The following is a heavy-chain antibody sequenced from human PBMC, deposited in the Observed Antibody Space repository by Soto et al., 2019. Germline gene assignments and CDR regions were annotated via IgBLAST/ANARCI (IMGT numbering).Heavy chain of an antibody. J-gene: IGHJ5*02. CDR3: AGDPDSHYNDSHASSYP. Sequence: QVQLVQSGAEVKKPGSSVKVSCKASGGTFSTYTITWVRQAPGQGLEWMGRIIPIIGIINYAQKFQGRVTIPADXSXGTXYRELTRRRSDDTALYYCAGDPDSHYNDSHASSYPWGQGTLVTVSS. V-gene: IGHV1-69*08. CDR1: GGTFSTYT. D-gene: IGHD3-22*01. CDR2: IIPIIGII.